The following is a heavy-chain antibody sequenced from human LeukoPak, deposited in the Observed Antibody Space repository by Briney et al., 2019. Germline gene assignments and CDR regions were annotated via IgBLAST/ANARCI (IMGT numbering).Heavy chain of an antibody. CDR2: IYYSGST. CDR3: AGKWGDYGCQFDY. V-gene: IGHV4-59*11. Sequence: SETLSLTCTVSGGSISSHYWSWIRQPPGKGLEWIGYIYYSGSTNYNPSLKSRVTISVDTSKNQFSLKLSSVTAADTAVYYCAGKWGDYGCQFDYWGQGTLVTVSS. D-gene: IGHD4-17*01. CDR1: GGSISSHY. J-gene: IGHJ4*02.